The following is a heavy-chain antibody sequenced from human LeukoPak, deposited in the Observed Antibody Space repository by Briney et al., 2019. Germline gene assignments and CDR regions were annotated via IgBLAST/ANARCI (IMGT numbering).Heavy chain of an antibody. CDR3: AKQSYARSLGE. CDR2: TNSGGSSS. J-gene: IGHJ4*02. Sequence: GGSLRLSCATSGFPFSDFSMSWVRQAPGKGLEWISTTNSGGSSSDYAEFVKGRFTISRDNSKNTLYLQMSSLRVEDTAMYYCAKQSYARSLGEGGPGTLVTVSS. CDR1: GFPFSDFS. V-gene: IGHV3-23*01. D-gene: IGHD2-8*01.